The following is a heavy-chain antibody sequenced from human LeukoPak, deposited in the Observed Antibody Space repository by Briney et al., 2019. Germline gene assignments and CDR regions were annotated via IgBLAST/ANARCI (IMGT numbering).Heavy chain of an antibody. CDR3: ASLFNVRYYYYYMDV. D-gene: IGHD3-16*02. V-gene: IGHV4-34*01. Sequence: SETLSHTCAVYGGSFSGYYWSWIRQAPGKGLEWIGEINHSGSTNYNPSLKSRVTISVDTSKNQFSLKLSSVTAADTAVYYCASLFNVRYYYYYMDVWGKGTTVTVSS. CDR2: INHSGST. J-gene: IGHJ6*03. CDR1: GGSFSGYY.